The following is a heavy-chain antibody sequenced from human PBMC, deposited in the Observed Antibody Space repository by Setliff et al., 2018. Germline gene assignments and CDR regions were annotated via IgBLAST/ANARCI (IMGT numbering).Heavy chain of an antibody. CDR2: IYYSGST. D-gene: IGHD1-1*01. Sequence: SETLSLTCAVYGGSFSGYYWSWIRQPPGKGLEWIGSIYYSGSTYYNPPLRSRVTISVDTSKNQFSLNVNSVIAADTAVYYCARGGERYHSASWGQGTLVTSPQ. CDR3: ARGGERYHSAS. J-gene: IGHJ4*02. CDR1: GGSFSGYY. V-gene: IGHV4-34*01.